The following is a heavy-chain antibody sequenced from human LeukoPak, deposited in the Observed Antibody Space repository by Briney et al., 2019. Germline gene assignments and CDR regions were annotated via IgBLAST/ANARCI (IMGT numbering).Heavy chain of an antibody. J-gene: IGHJ5*02. Sequence: PSETLSLTCTVSGGSISSSSYYWGWIRQPPGKGLEWIGSIYYSGSTYYNPSLKSRVTISVDTSKNQLSLKLSSVTAADTAVYYCARLHDYGDNNWFDPWGQGTLVTVSS. D-gene: IGHD4-17*01. CDR1: GGSISSSSYY. CDR2: IYYSGST. CDR3: ARLHDYGDNNWFDP. V-gene: IGHV4-39*01.